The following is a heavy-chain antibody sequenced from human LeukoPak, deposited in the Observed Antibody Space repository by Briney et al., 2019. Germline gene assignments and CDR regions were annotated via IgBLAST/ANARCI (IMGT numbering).Heavy chain of an antibody. J-gene: IGHJ4*02. CDR2: INHSGST. CDR1: GGSFSGYY. D-gene: IGHD3-10*01. V-gene: IGHV4-34*01. CDR3: ARLGLLWFGEPTKPFDY. Sequence: PSETLSLTCAVYGGSFSGYYWSWIRQPPGKGLEWIGEINHSGSTNYNPSLKSRVTISVDTSRNQFSLKLSSVTAADTAVYYCARLGLLWFGEPTKPFDYWGQGTLVTVSS.